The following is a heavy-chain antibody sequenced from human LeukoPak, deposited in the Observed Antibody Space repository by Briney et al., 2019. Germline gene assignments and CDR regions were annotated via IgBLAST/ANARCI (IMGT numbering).Heavy chain of an antibody. V-gene: IGHV3-23*01. CDR2: ISSSGSGGST. J-gene: IGHJ5*01. CDR3: ARAYSSSWYDF. Sequence: GGSLRLSCAASGFTFSTYAMSWVRQAPGKGLEWVSGISSSGSGGSTYYADSVKGRFTISRDNSKNTLYLQINSVRAEDTAVYYCARAYSSSWYDFWGQGTLVTVSS. CDR1: GFTFSTYA. D-gene: IGHD6-13*01.